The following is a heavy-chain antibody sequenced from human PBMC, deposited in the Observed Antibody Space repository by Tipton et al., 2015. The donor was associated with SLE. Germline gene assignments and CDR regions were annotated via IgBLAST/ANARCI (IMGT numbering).Heavy chain of an antibody. Sequence: TLSLTCAVYGGSFSGYYWSWIRQPAGKGLEWIGYIYISGSTNYNPSLKSRVTISVDTSKNQFSLKLSSVTAADTAVYYCARGGYSGSYSDAFDIWGQGTMVTVSS. V-gene: IGHV4-4*09. D-gene: IGHD1-26*01. CDR1: GGSFSGYY. CDR3: ARGGYSGSYSDAFDI. CDR2: IYISGST. J-gene: IGHJ3*02.